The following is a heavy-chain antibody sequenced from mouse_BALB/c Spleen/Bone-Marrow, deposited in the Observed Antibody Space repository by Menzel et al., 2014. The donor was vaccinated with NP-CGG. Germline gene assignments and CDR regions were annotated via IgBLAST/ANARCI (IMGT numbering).Heavy chain of an antibody. Sequence: EVMLVESGGGLVKLGGSLKLSCAASGFTFSSYYMSWVRQTPEKRLELVAAITSNGGSTYYPDTVKGRFTISRDNAKNTLYLQMSSLKSEDTALYYCARHGGNYAMDYWGQGTSVTVPS. V-gene: IGHV5-6-2*01. CDR2: ITSNGGST. J-gene: IGHJ4*01. CDR1: GFTFSSYY. CDR3: ARHGGNYAMDY.